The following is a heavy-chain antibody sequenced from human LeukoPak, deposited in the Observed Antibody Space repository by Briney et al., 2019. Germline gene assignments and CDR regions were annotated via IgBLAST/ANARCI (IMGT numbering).Heavy chain of an antibody. V-gene: IGHV3-23*01. Sequence: GGSLRLSCAASGFTFSDSAMSWVRQAPEKGLEWVSTVTGSGITTYYADSVKGRFTISRDNSKNTLYLQMSSLRAEDTAVYFCAKDPDHDYGDSLVPWGQGTLVTVSS. D-gene: IGHD4-17*01. CDR3: AKDPDHDYGDSLVP. CDR1: GFTFSDSA. CDR2: VTGSGITT. J-gene: IGHJ5*02.